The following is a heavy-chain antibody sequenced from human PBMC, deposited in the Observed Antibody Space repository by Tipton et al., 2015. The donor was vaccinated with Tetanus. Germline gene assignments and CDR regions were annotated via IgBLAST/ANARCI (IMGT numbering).Heavy chain of an antibody. CDR3: ARDRDDYGDYAPGFDY. D-gene: IGHD4-17*01. J-gene: IGHJ4*02. Sequence: LVQSGGGVVQPGRSLRLSCAASGFTFSSYGMHWVRQAPGKGLEWVTVIWYDGSNKYYADSVKGRFTISRDNSKNTVYPQMNSLRAEDTAVYYCARDRDDYGDYAPGFDYWGQGTLVTASS. CDR1: GFTFSSYG. CDR2: IWYDGSNK. V-gene: IGHV3-33*01.